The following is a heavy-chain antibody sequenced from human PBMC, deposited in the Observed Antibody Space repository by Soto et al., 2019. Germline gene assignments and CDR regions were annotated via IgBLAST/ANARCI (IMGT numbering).Heavy chain of an antibody. D-gene: IGHD3-9*01. J-gene: IGHJ4*02. V-gene: IGHV3-23*01. Sequence: AGESLRLSCAPSGFTFSYYAMSWVRQAPGKGLEWVSTISGGGFDTHYADSVKGRFTISRDNVKDTLYIQMNSLRVEDTAVYYCAKDPSTGSADYWGQGTLVTVSS. CDR3: AKDPSTGSADY. CDR2: ISGGGFDT. CDR1: GFTFSYYA.